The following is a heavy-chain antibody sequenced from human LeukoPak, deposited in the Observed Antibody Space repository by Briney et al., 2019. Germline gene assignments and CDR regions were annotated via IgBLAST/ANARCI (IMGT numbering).Heavy chain of an antibody. CDR1: GFTFGTYW. V-gene: IGHV3-7*01. Sequence: GGSLRLSCAASGFTFGTYWMSWVRQTPGKGLEWVANIKYDGSEKYYVDSVKGRFTISRDNAKNSLYLQMTSLRGEDTAVYYCAAQGSVWYMALNKWGQGTLVTVSS. D-gene: IGHD6-19*01. CDR3: AAQGSVWYMALNK. CDR2: IKYDGSEK. J-gene: IGHJ4*02.